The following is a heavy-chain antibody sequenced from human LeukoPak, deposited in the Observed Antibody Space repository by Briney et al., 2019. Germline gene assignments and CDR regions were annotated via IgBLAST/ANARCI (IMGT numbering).Heavy chain of an antibody. V-gene: IGHV3-21*01. CDR1: GFTFSSYS. Sequence: PGGSLRLSCAASGFTFSSYSMNWVRQAPGKGLEWVSSISSSSSYIYYADSVKGRFTISRDNAKNSLYLQMNSLRAEDTAVYYCARVERGPTWTIDYWGQRTLVTVSS. D-gene: IGHD3-16*01. J-gene: IGHJ4*02. CDR3: ARVERGPTWTIDY. CDR2: ISSSSSYI.